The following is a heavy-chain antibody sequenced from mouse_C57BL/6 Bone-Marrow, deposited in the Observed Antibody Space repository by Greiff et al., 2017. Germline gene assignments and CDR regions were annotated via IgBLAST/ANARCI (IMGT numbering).Heavy chain of an antibody. J-gene: IGHJ2*01. Sequence: EVQGVESGGGLVKPGGSLKLSCAASGFTFSSYAMSWVRQTPEKRLEWVATISDGGSYTYYTDKVKGRFTISRDNGKNNLYLQMSHLKSEDTAMYYSAREWGYYGNYFDYWGQGTTLTVSS. D-gene: IGHD1-1*01. CDR3: AREWGYYGNYFDY. V-gene: IGHV5-4*01. CDR1: GFTFSSYA. CDR2: ISDGGSYT.